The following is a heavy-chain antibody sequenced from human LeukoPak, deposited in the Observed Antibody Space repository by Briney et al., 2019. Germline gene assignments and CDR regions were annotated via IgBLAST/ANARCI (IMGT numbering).Heavy chain of an antibody. CDR2: IKPDGSEK. CDR1: GFTFITSW. D-gene: IGHD6-6*01. Sequence: GGSLRLSCAASGFTFITSWMSWLRQAPGKGLEWVAHIKPDGSEKHYVDSVKGRFTISRDNAKNSLSLQMNSLRAEDTAVYYCASWTSSSSNYWGQGTLVTVSS. CDR3: ASWTSSSSNY. V-gene: IGHV3-7*01. J-gene: IGHJ4*02.